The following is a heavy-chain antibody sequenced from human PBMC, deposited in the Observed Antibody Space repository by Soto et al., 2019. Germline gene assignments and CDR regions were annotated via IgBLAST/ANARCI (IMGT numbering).Heavy chain of an antibody. J-gene: IGHJ6*02. CDR3: SREVVAPEGYYYGMDV. CDR2: ISYDGSQM. Sequence: QVQVVESGGGVVQPGRSLRLSCAASGFTFNMYAMHWVRQAPGEGLEWLAVISYDGSQMYYADSVQGRFTISRDNSKNTLYLQMNSLRADDTAVYYCSREVVAPEGYYYGMDVWGQGTTVTVSS. CDR1: GFTFNMYA. V-gene: IGHV3-30-3*01. D-gene: IGHD2-15*01.